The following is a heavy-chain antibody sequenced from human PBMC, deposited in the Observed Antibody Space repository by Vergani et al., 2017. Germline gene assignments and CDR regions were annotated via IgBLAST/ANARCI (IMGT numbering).Heavy chain of an antibody. D-gene: IGHD5-18*01. V-gene: IGHV1-69*01. CDR2: IIPIFGTA. Sequence: QVQLVQSGAEVKKPGSSVKVSCKASGGTFSSYAISWVRQAPGQGLEWMGGIIPIFGTANYAQKFPGRVTITADESTSAAYMELSSLRSEDTAVYYGARSRGYTANYYYCMDGWGKGTTVTVSS. CDR1: GGTFSSYA. J-gene: IGHJ6*03. CDR3: ARSRGYTANYYYCMDG.